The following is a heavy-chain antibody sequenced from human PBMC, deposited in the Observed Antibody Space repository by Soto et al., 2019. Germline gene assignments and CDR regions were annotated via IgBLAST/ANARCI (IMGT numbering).Heavy chain of an antibody. CDR2: IIPIFGTA. J-gene: IGHJ6*02. Sequence: QVQLVQSGAEVKKPGSSVKVSCKASGGTFSSYAISWVRQAPGQGLEWMGGIIPIFGTANYAQKFQGRVTITADESTHTAYMELSSLRAEDTAVYYCARAALNYYGSGSSGYGMDVWGQGTTVTVSS. V-gene: IGHV1-69*01. CDR1: GGTFSSYA. D-gene: IGHD3-10*01. CDR3: ARAALNYYGSGSSGYGMDV.